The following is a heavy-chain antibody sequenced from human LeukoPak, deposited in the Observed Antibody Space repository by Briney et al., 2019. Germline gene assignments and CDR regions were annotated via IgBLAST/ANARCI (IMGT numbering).Heavy chain of an antibody. CDR1: GFTFSVEY. V-gene: IGHV3-11*01. Sequence: GGSLRLSCAASGFTFSVEYMTWIRQAPGKGLEWVSYISNSGSSIFYADSVKGRFTISRDNAKNSLFLQMNSLRAEDTAVYYCAKRAAAGAFDYWGQGTLVTVSS. D-gene: IGHD6-13*01. CDR3: AKRAAAGAFDY. J-gene: IGHJ4*02. CDR2: ISNSGSSI.